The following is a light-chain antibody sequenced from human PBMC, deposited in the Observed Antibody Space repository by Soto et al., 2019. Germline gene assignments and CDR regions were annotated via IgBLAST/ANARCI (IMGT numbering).Light chain of an antibody. CDR2: AAS. CDR3: QQLSSFPLT. CDR1: QGISSF. J-gene: IGKJ4*01. Sequence: DLRLTQSASFLSASFGARVTITSRASQGISSFLAWYQQKPGKAPKLQIYAASTLQSGVPSRFSGSVSGTEFTLTISSLQTEDFATYYCQQLSSFPLTFGGGTKVDIK. V-gene: IGKV1-9*01.